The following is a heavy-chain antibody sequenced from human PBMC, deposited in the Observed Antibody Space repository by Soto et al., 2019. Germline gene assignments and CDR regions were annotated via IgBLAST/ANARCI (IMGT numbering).Heavy chain of an antibody. CDR3: VISPSSGWYGAPKNFDY. V-gene: IGHV1-69*01. J-gene: IGHJ4*02. CDR2: IIPIFGTA. CDR1: GGTFSSYA. D-gene: IGHD6-19*01. Sequence: QVQLVQSGAEVKKPGSSVKVSCKASGGTFSSYAISWVRQAPGQGLEWMGGIIPIFGTANYAQKFQGRVTITADESTSTAYMELISLRSEDTAVYYCVISPSSGWYGAPKNFDYWGQGTLVTVSS.